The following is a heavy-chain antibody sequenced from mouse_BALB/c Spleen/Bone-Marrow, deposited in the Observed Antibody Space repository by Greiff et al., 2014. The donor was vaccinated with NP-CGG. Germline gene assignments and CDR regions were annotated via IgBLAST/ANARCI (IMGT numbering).Heavy chain of an antibody. CDR2: IWAGGST. CDR3: ARADWIYWYFDV. J-gene: IGHJ1*01. V-gene: IGHV2-9*02. CDR1: GFSLTSYG. Sequence: QVQLQQSGPGLVAPSQSLSITCTVSGFSLTSYGVHWVRQPPGKGLEWLGVIWAGGSTNYNSALMSRLSISKDNSKGQVFLKMNSLQTDDTAMYYCARADWIYWYFDVWGAGTTVTVSS. D-gene: IGHD4-1*01.